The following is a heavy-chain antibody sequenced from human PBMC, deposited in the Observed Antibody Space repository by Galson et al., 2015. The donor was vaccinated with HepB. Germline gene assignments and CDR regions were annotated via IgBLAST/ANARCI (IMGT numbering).Heavy chain of an antibody. V-gene: IGHV3-30-3*01. J-gene: IGHJ3*02. CDR1: GFTFSSYA. Sequence: SLRLSCAASGFTFSSYAMHWVRQAPGKGLEWVAVISYDGSNKYYADSVKGRFTISRDNTKNTLYLQMNSLRAEDTAVYYCAILGITESSGYSTYRDAFDIWGQGTMVTVSS. D-gene: IGHD3-22*01. CDR3: AILGITESSGYSTYRDAFDI. CDR2: ISYDGSNK.